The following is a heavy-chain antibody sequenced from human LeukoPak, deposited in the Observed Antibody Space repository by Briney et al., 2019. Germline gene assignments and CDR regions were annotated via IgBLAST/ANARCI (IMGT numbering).Heavy chain of an antibody. CDR3: ARGGDFYGPDY. D-gene: IGHD4-17*01. CDR2: IHYSGST. J-gene: IGHJ4*02. CDR1: GGSISSYY. Sequence: SETLSLTCTVSGGSISSYYWSWIRQPPGKGLEWIGYIHYSGSTNYNPSLKSRVTISVDTSKNQFSLKLSSVTAADTAVYYCARGGDFYGPDYWSQGTLVTVSS. V-gene: IGHV4-59*01.